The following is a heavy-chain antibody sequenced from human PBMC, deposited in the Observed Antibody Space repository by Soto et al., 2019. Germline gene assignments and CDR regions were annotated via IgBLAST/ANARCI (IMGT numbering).Heavy chain of an antibody. CDR2: IYYSGST. V-gene: IGHV4-30-4*01. CDR1: GGSISSGDYY. Sequence: QVQLQESGPGLVKPSQTLSLTCTVSGGSISSGDYYWSWIRQPPGTGLEWIGYIYYSGSTYYNPSLKSRVTISVDTSKNQFALKLSSVTAADTAVYYWASVPGQLVPRADYWGQGTLVTVSS. CDR3: ASVPGQLVPRADY. J-gene: IGHJ4*02. D-gene: IGHD6-6*01.